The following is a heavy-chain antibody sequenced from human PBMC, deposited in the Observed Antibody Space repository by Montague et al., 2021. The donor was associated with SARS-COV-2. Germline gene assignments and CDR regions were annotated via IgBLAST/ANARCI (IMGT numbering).Heavy chain of an antibody. V-gene: IGHV3-23*01. CDR2: ISGSGGST. J-gene: IGHJ4*02. Sequence: SLRLSCAASGFTFSSYAMTWVRQAPGKGLEWVSSISGSGGSTYYADSVXGLFTISRDNSKNTLSLQMNSLRAEDTAVYYCAEAPYETAYVFDYWGQGTLVTVSS. CDR1: GFTFSSYA. CDR3: AEAPYETAYVFDY. D-gene: IGHD2-21*02.